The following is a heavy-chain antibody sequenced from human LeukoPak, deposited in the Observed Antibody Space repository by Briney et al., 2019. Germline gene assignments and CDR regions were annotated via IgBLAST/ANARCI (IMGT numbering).Heavy chain of an antibody. CDR2: INSDGSST. Sequence: PGGSLRLSCAASGFTFSSYWMHWVRQAPGKGLVWVSRINSDGSSTSYADSVKGRFTISRDNAKNTLYLQMNSLRAEDTAVYYCAKEAHCSSTSCYRRYFQHWGQGTLVTVSS. J-gene: IGHJ1*01. D-gene: IGHD2-2*01. CDR3: AKEAHCSSTSCYRRYFQH. V-gene: IGHV3-74*01. CDR1: GFTFSSYW.